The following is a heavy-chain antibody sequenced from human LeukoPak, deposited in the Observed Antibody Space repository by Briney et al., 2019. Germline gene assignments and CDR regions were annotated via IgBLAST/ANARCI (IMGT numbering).Heavy chain of an antibody. Sequence: PGGSLRLSCAASGFTFSSYAMSWVRQAPGKGLEWVSAISGSGGSTYYADSVKGRFTISRDNSKNTLSLQMNSLRLEDTAVYYCAKGDSTAGGYSADWGQGTLVTVSS. CDR1: GFTFSSYA. CDR3: AKGDSTAGGYSAD. J-gene: IGHJ4*02. V-gene: IGHV3-23*01. D-gene: IGHD2-21*02. CDR2: ISGSGGST.